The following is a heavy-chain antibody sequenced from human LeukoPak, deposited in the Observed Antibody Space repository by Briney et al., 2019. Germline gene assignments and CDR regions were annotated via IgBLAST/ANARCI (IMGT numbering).Heavy chain of an antibody. CDR1: GYTFTSYD. CDR2: INPYNGNT. Sequence: GASVKVSCKASGYTFTSYDINWVRQATGQGLAWMGWINPYNGNTNYAQNLQGRVTMTTHTSTSTAYMELRSLRSDDTAVYYCARRGLTNEDTYCNSTGCYIASGDWFDPWGQGTLVTVSS. V-gene: IGHV1-18*01. D-gene: IGHD2-2*02. J-gene: IGHJ5*02. CDR3: ARRGLTNEDTYCNSTGCYIASGDWFDP.